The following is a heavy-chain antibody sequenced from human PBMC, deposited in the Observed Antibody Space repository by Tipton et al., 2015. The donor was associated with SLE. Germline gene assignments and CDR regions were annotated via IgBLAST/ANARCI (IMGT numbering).Heavy chain of an antibody. CDR1: GDSFSYYH. V-gene: IGHV4-34*01. CDR3: VRLDRGYYKYYGVDV. J-gene: IGHJ6*02. D-gene: IGHD3-10*01. Sequence: TLSLTCTVFGDSFSYYHWSWIRQTPGTGLEWIGEINHSGSITYNPSLESRVIMSVDTSNKQFSLKLTSVTAADTAVYYCVRLDRGYYKYYGVDVWGQGTTVTVSS. CDR2: INHSGSI.